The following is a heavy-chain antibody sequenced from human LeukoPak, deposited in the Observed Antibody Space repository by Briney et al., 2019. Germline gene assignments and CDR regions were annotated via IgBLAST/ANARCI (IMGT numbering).Heavy chain of an antibody. Sequence: GGSLRLSCAASGFTFSSYAMSWVRQAPGKGLEWVAIISNDGSRKYYAHSVEGRFTISRDNSKNTLYLQMDSLRAEDTAVYYCARDRAWNYFDYWGQGTLVTVSS. CDR3: ARDRAWNYFDY. J-gene: IGHJ4*02. CDR2: ISNDGSRK. V-gene: IGHV3-30*03. D-gene: IGHD3-3*01. CDR1: GFTFSSYA.